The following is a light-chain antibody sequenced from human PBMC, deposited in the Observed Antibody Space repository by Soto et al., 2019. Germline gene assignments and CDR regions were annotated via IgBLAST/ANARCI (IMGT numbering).Light chain of an antibody. CDR3: QQYDNLLPYA. J-gene: IGKJ2*01. Sequence: DLRMTQSPSSLSASVGDRVTITCQASQDISNYLNWYQQKPGKAPKLLIYDASNLKTGVPSRFSGSGSGTDFTFTISSLQPEDIATYYCQQYDNLLPYAFGQGTKLEIK. V-gene: IGKV1-33*01. CDR2: DAS. CDR1: QDISNY.